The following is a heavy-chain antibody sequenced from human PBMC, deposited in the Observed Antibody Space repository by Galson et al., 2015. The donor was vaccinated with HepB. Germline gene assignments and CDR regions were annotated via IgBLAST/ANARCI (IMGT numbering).Heavy chain of an antibody. J-gene: IGHJ6*02. CDR2: IDPSDSYT. CDR1: GYSFTSYW. CDR3: ARWSYCSSTSCRRAYYYYYYGMDV. V-gene: IGHV5-10-1*01. Sequence: QSGAEVKKPGESLRISCKGSGYSFTSYWISWVRQMPGKGLEWMGRIDPSDSYTNYSPSFQGHVTISADKSISTAYLQWSSLKASDTAMYYCARWSYCSSTSCRRAYYYYYYGMDVWGQGTTVTVSS. D-gene: IGHD2-2*01.